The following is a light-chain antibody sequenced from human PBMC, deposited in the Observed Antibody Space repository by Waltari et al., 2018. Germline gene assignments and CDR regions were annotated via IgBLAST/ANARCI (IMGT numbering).Light chain of an antibody. CDR2: ANY. Sequence: QSVLTQPHSTSGPPGQRVTISCSGSTSNIGTNTVSWYQLLPGPAPKTVIFANYHRPSGVPDRFSASKSGTSASLVISGLQSEDEADYFCATWDDSLSGRVFGGGTKVTVL. J-gene: IGLJ2*01. V-gene: IGLV1-44*01. CDR1: TSNIGTNT. CDR3: ATWDDSLSGRV.